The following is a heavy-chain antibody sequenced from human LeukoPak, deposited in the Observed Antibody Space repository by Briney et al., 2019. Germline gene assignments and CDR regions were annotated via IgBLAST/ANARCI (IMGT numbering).Heavy chain of an antibody. CDR3: ANLHYGGHSDGVFDI. J-gene: IGHJ3*02. CDR2: IASDGTI. V-gene: IGHV3-48*03. Sequence: PGGSLRLSCVASGFILSTSEMNWVRQAPGKGLEWVSFIASDGTIYYADSVKGRFTLSRDNAKNSLYLQMNSLRAEDTAVYYCANLHYGGHSDGVFDIWGQGTMVTVSS. CDR1: GFILSTSE. D-gene: IGHD4-23*01.